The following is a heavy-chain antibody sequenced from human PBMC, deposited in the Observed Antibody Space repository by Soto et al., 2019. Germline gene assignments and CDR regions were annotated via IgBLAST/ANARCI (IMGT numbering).Heavy chain of an antibody. D-gene: IGHD4-17*01. V-gene: IGHV3-21*01. CDR3: ARDQVMVPTVTKRYYYYYGMDV. CDR1: GFTFRSYS. CDR2: ISSSSSYI. Sequence: GGSLGLSCAASGFTFRSYSMNWVRQAPGKGLEWVSSISSSSSYIYYADSVKGRFTISRDNAKSSLYLQMNSLRAEDTAVYYCARDQVMVPTVTKRYYYYYGMDVWGQGTTV. J-gene: IGHJ6*01.